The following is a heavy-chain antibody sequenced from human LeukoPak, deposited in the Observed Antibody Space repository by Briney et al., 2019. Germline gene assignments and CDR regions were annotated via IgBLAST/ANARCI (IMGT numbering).Heavy chain of an antibody. Sequence: GGSVRLSWAASGFSFSNAWMSWVRQAPGKGLEWVGRIKSKTDGGTTDYAAPVKGRFTISRDDSKNTLYLQMNSLKTEDTAVYYCLSGSGYYYYYYGMDVWGQGTTVTVSS. CDR1: GFSFSNAW. CDR2: IKSKTDGGTT. D-gene: IGHD3-22*01. CDR3: LSGSGYYYYYYGMDV. J-gene: IGHJ6*02. V-gene: IGHV3-15*01.